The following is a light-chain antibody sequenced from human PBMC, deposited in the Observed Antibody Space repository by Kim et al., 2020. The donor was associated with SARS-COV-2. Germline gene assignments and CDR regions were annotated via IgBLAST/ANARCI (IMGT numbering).Light chain of an antibody. CDR3: QKYNSAPPLT. Sequence: DIQMTQSPSSLSASVGDRVTITCRASQGISNYLAWYQQKPGRVPKLRIYAASTLQSGVPSRFSGSGSGTDFTLNISSLQPEDVATYYCQKYNSAPPLTFGGGTKVDIK. CDR1: QGISNY. J-gene: IGKJ4*01. CDR2: AAS. V-gene: IGKV1-27*01.